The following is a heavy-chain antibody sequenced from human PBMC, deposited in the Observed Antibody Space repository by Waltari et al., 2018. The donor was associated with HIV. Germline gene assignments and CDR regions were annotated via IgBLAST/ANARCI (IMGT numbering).Heavy chain of an antibody. CDR2: INHSGST. J-gene: IGHJ5*02. CDR3: ARGRNDVLLWIRNWFDP. V-gene: IGHV4-34*01. D-gene: IGHD3-10*01. CDR1: GGSFSGYY. Sequence: QVQLQQWGAGLWKPSETLSLTCAVYGGSFSGYYWSWIRQPPGKGLEWIGEINHSGSTNYNPSLKSRVTISVDTSKNQFSLKLSSVTAADTAVYYCARGRNDVLLWIRNWFDPWGQGTLVTVSS.